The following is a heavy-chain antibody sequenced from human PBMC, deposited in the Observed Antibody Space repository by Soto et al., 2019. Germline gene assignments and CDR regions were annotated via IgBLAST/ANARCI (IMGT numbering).Heavy chain of an antibody. V-gene: IGHV4-31*03. CDR2: IYYSGST. CDR3: ARARVLRIAAAGPSGGWFDP. CDR1: GGSISSGGYY. J-gene: IGHJ5*02. Sequence: QVQLQESGPGLVKPSQTLSLTCTVSGGSISSGGYYWSWIRQHPGKGLEWIGYIYYSGSTYYNPSLKRRVTISVDTSKNQFSLKLSSVTAADTAVYYCARARVLRIAAAGPSGGWFDPWGQGTLVTVSS. D-gene: IGHD6-13*01.